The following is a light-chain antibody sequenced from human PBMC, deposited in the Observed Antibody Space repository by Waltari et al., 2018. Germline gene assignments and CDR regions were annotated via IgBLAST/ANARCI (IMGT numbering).Light chain of an antibody. CDR1: SSNIGTYR. CDR2: QDT. Sequence: QSVLTQPPSVSGSPGQRVIISCTGTSSNIGTYRISWYQQFPGTTPKLLIYQDTKRPSGVSDRFSGSKSGASASLTITGLQTEDEADYYCLSFDISLQIWIFGGGTRLTVL. CDR3: LSFDISLQIWI. J-gene: IGLJ3*02. V-gene: IGLV1-40*01.